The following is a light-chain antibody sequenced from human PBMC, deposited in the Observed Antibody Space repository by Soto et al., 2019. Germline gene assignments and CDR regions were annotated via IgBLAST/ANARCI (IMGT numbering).Light chain of an antibody. CDR2: EVT. Sequence: QSALTQPASVSGSPGQSITLSCTGTSSDVGAYNYVSWYQQHPGKAPKLMIYEVTNRPSGVSTRFSGSKSGNTASLTISGLQVEDEAAYYCSSYTSSNSWVFGGGTKLTVL. V-gene: IGLV2-14*01. CDR1: SSDVGAYNY. CDR3: SSYTSSNSWV. J-gene: IGLJ3*02.